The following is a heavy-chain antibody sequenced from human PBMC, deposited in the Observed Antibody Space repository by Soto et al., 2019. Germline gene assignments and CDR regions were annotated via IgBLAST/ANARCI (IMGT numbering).Heavy chain of an antibody. V-gene: IGHV1-46*01. CDR2: INPSGGST. CDR1: GYTFTRYT. D-gene: IGHD6-25*01. CDR3: ASSARHPSNWFDP. Sequence: ASVKVSCKASGYTFTRYTMNWVRQAPGQGLEWMGIINPSGGSTSYAQKFQGRVTMTRDTSTSTVYMELSSLRSEDTAVYYCASSARHPSNWFDPWGQGTLVTSPQ. J-gene: IGHJ5*02.